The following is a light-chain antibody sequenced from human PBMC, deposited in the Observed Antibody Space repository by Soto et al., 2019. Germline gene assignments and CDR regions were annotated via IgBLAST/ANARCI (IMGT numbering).Light chain of an antibody. J-gene: IGLJ1*01. V-gene: IGLV2-18*02. CDR1: SSDVGSYNR. Sequence: QSALTQPPSVSGSPGQSVAISCSGTSSDVGSYNRVSWYQQPPGTAPKGMIYGVSNRPSGVPGRFSGSKSGNTASLTISGLQAEDEADYYCSSFTSIRTYVFGTGTKVTVL. CDR3: SSFTSIRTYV. CDR2: GVS.